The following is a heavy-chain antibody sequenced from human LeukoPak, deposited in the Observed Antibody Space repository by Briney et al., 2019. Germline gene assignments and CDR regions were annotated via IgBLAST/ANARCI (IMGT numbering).Heavy chain of an antibody. J-gene: IGHJ4*02. CDR3: AREEDRRSWLFDY. CDR2: ISTSSITI. D-gene: IGHD3-22*01. V-gene: IGHV3-48*02. CDR1: GFAFSDYP. Sequence: GGSLRLSCAASGFAFSDYPMNWVRQAPGKGLEWISYISTSSITIYYADSVKGRSTISRDNAKNSLYLQMNSLRDEDTALYYCAREEDRRSWLFDYWGQGTLVTVSS.